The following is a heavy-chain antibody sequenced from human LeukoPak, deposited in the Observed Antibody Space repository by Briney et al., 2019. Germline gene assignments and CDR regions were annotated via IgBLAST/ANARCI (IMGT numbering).Heavy chain of an antibody. CDR1: GFTFSSYW. V-gene: IGHV3-7*01. CDR3: ARPLFKWELAY. Sequence: GGSLRLSCAASGFTFSSYWMSWVRQAPGKGLEWVANIKQDGSEKYYVDSVKGRFTISRDNAKNSLYMQMNSLRAEDTAVYYCARPLFKWELAYWGQGTLVTVSS. D-gene: IGHD1-26*01. J-gene: IGHJ4*02. CDR2: IKQDGSEK.